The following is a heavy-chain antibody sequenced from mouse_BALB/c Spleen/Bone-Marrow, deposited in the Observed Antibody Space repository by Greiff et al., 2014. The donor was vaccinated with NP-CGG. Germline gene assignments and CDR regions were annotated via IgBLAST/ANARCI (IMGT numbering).Heavy chain of an antibody. Sequence: EVQLQQSGPELVKPGASVRMSCKASGYTFTSYIMHWVKQKPGQGFEWIGYINPYNDGTKYNEKFKGKATLTSDKSSSTAYMELSSLTSEDSAVYYCARPATYYGNFYWYFDVWGAGTTVTVSS. CDR1: GYTFTSYI. V-gene: IGHV1-14*01. J-gene: IGHJ1*01. D-gene: IGHD2-10*01. CDR3: ARPATYYGNFYWYFDV. CDR2: INPYNDGT.